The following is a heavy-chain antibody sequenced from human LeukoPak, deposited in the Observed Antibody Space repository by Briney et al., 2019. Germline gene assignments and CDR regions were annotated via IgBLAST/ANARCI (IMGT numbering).Heavy chain of an antibody. Sequence: SETLSLTCTVSGGSISSGGYYWSWIRQPPGKGLEWIGYIYYSGSTNYNPSLKSRVTISVDTSKNQFSLKLSSVTAADTAVYYCARVQQLGYFDYWGQGTLVTVSS. J-gene: IGHJ4*02. CDR2: IYYSGST. CDR3: ARVQQLGYFDY. D-gene: IGHD6-13*01. CDR1: GGSISSGGYY. V-gene: IGHV4-61*08.